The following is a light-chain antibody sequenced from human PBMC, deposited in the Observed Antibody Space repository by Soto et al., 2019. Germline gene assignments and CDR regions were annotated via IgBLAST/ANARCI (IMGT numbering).Light chain of an antibody. Sequence: EIVTTQPPATLSLSPGERATLSCRASESVSTNLAWYQQKAGQAPRLLIYGASTRATGIPARFSGSGSGTEFTLTISSLQSEDFAVYYCQQYSIWRTFGQGTKVDIK. CDR3: QQYSIWRT. J-gene: IGKJ1*01. CDR1: ESVSTN. CDR2: GAS. V-gene: IGKV3-15*01.